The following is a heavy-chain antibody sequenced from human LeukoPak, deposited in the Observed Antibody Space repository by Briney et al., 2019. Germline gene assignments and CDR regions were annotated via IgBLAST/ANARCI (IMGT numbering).Heavy chain of an antibody. CDR3: AKGYNYAYEY. Sequence: GGSLRLSCAASGFTVSSSYMSWVRQAPGKGLEWVSLIYSGGSTYYADSVKGRFTIPRDNSKNTLYLQMNSLRPEDTAVYYCAKGYNYAYEYWGQGTLVTVSS. J-gene: IGHJ4*02. V-gene: IGHV3-53*01. CDR2: IYSGGST. D-gene: IGHD5-18*01. CDR1: GFTVSSSY.